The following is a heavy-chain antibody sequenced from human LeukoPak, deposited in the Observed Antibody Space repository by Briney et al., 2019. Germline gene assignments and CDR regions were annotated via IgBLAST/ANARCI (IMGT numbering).Heavy chain of an antibody. CDR1: GFTFSNAW. D-gene: IGHD6-19*01. CDR3: TTDESSGWAFDY. Sequence: GGSLRLSCAASGFTFSNAWMSWVRHAPGKGRECVGRIKSKTDGGTTDYAAPVKGRFTISRDDSKNTLYLQMNSLKTEDTAVYYCTTDESSGWAFDYWGQGTLVTVSS. CDR2: IKSKTDGGTT. V-gene: IGHV3-15*01. J-gene: IGHJ4*02.